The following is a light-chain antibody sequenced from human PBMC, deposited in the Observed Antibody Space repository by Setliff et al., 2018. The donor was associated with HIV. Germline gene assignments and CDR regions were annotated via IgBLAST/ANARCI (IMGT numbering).Light chain of an antibody. Sequence: VLAQPRSVSGPPGQSVTFSCTGSSSDVGAYNYVSWYQQHPGKAPKLIIYDVTKRPSGVPDRFSGSKSGDTASLTISGLQSEDEADYYCCSYAGSNTYIFGTGTKVTVL. CDR2: DVT. V-gene: IGLV2-11*01. CDR3: CSYAGSNTYI. CDR1: SSDVGAYNY. J-gene: IGLJ1*01.